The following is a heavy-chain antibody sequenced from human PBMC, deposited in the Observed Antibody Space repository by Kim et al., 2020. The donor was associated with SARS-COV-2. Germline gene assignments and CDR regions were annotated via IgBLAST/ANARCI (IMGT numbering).Heavy chain of an antibody. CDR1: GGSISSSSYY. V-gene: IGHV4-39*01. Sequence: SETLSLTCTVSGGSISSSSYYWGWIRQPPGKGLEWIGSIYYSGSTYYNPSLKSRVTISVDTSKNQFSLKLSSVTAADTAVYYCARQYPLYSPTTLRYFDWLYERPLNWFDPWGQGTLVTVSS. CDR2: IYYSGST. D-gene: IGHD3-9*01. J-gene: IGHJ5*02. CDR3: ARQYPLYSPTTLRYFDWLYERPLNWFDP.